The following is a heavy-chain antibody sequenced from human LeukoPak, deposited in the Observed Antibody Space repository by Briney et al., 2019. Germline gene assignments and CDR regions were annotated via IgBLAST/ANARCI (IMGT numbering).Heavy chain of an antibody. Sequence: GGSLRLSCAASGFTFSTYGMSWVRQAPGKGLAWVSGISGSGDSTYYADSVRGRFTISRDNSKNTLFLQMNSLRAEDTAVHYCAKADRRSDLPYYFDYWGQGTLVTVSS. J-gene: IGHJ4*02. CDR1: GFTFSTYG. V-gene: IGHV3-23*01. CDR2: ISGSGDST. CDR3: AKADRRSDLPYYFDY.